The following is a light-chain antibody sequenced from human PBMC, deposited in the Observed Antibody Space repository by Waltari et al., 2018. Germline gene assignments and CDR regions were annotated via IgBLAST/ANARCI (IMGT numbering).Light chain of an antibody. J-gene: IGKJ4*01. CDR1: QSLLYASNNKKY. Sequence: IVLTQSPATLSLSPGERAALSCRSSQSLLYASNNKKYLAWYQQKPGQPPKVLIYWAAARKSGVPVRVRGSGSGTDVTLTISSLQAEDVAVYYCQQYYRTPLTFGGGTKVVI. V-gene: IGKV4-1*01. CDR2: WAA. CDR3: QQYYRTPLT.